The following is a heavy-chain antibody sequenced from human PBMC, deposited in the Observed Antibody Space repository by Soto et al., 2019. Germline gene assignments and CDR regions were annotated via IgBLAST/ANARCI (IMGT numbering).Heavy chain of an antibody. D-gene: IGHD3-10*01. V-gene: IGHV5-10-1*01. CDR2: IDPSDSYT. CDR3: ARLVHYYGSGSYFRSYYYYGMDV. Sequence: PGESLKISCKGSGYSFTSYWISWVRQMPGKGLEWMGRIDPSDSYTNYSPSFQGHVTISADKSISTAYLQWSSLKASDTAMYYCARLVHYYGSGSYFRSYYYYGMDVWGQGTTVTVSS. CDR1: GYSFTSYW. J-gene: IGHJ6*02.